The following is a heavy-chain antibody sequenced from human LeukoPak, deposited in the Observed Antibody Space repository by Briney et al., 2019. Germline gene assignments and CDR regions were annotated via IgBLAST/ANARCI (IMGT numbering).Heavy chain of an antibody. V-gene: IGHV1-2*02. J-gene: IGHJ4*02. CDR2: INPNSGAT. CDR3: AVVLMGVTTDY. Sequence: ASVKVSCKASGYTFTGYYIHWVRRAPGQGLEWMGWINPNSGATAYAQNLQGRVTMTRDMSISTVYMELSSLRSDDTAMYYCAVVLMGVTTDYWGQGTLVTVSP. CDR1: GYTFTGYY. D-gene: IGHD1-26*01.